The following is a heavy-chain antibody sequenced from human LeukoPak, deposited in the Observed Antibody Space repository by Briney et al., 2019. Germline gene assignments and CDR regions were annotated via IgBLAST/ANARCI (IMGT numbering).Heavy chain of an antibody. J-gene: IGHJ4*02. CDR3: ARGYSIDY. Sequence: GRSXRLSCTASGFTFNDYAMSWVRQXPGKGLEWVGFIRSRPSGGTTEYAASVIGRFTISRDDSKGIAYLQMNSLQTADTAVYYCARGYSIDYWGQGTLVTVSS. D-gene: IGHD4-11*01. V-gene: IGHV3-49*04. CDR2: IRSRPSGGTT. CDR1: GFTFNDYA.